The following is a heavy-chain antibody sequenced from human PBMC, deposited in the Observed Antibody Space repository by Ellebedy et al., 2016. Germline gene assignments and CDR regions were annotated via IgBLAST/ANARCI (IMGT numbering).Heavy chain of an antibody. CDR2: INPSGGST. CDR1: GYTFTSYY. Sequence: ASVKVSCXASGYTFTSYYMHWVRQAPGQGLEWMGIINPSGGSTSYAQKFQGRVTMTRDTSTSTVYMELSSLRSEDTAVYYCARGRVVVIAIVYYYYGMDVWGQGTTVTVSS. V-gene: IGHV1-46*01. CDR3: ARGRVVVIAIVYYYYGMDV. J-gene: IGHJ6*02. D-gene: IGHD2-21*01.